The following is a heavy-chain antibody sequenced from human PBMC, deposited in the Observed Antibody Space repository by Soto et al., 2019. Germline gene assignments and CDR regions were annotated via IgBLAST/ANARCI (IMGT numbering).Heavy chain of an antibody. CDR2: LYSGGGT. V-gene: IGHV3-66*01. CDR3: AGPSNMAPRY. J-gene: IGHJ4*02. CDR1: GFTVSSNY. D-gene: IGHD3-10*01. Sequence: GGSLRLSCAASGFTVSSNYMSWVRQAPEKGLEWVSVLYSGGGTFYADSVKGRFTISRDNSKNTLYLQMNSLRVEDTAVYYCAGPSNMAPRYSGQGTLVTVSS.